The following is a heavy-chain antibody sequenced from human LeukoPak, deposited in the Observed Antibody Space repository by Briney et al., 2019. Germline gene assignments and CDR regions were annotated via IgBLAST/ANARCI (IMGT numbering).Heavy chain of an antibody. CDR3: TKGDGGSYPIDY. J-gene: IGHJ4*02. CDR1: GFTFSNCG. D-gene: IGHD6-19*01. CDR2: VNENGRNT. Sequence: GGSLRLSCAASGFTFSNCGMSWVRQAPGKGLEWVSTVNENGRNTHYADSVKGRFTISRDNSKNTLLLQMYSLRADDTALYYCTKGDGGSYPIDYWGQGTLVIVSS. V-gene: IGHV3-23*01.